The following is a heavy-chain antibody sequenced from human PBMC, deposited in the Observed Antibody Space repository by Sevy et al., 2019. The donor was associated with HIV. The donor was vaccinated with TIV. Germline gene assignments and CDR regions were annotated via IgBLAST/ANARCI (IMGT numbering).Heavy chain of an antibody. CDR2: IDPSDSYT. CDR3: AREGPAGEPPRDAFDI. J-gene: IGHJ3*02. D-gene: IGHD3-16*01. Sequence: GESLKISCKGSGYSFTSYWISWVRQMPGKGLEWMGRIDPSDSYTNYSPSFQGHVTISADKSISTAYLQWSSLKASDTAMYYSAREGPAGEPPRDAFDIWGQGTMVTVS. CDR1: GYSFTSYW. V-gene: IGHV5-10-1*01.